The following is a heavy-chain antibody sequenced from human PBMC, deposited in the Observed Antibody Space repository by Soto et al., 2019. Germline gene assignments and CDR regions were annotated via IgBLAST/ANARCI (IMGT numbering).Heavy chain of an antibody. V-gene: IGHV3-23*01. CDR2: VRASAYDT. CDR1: GFSLNSYA. CDR3: AKDSARMRITMTWGPTISQFHH. D-gene: IGHD3-22*01. J-gene: IGHJ4*02. Sequence: EVHLLESGGGLVQPGGSLRLSCAASGFSLNSYAMTWVRQAPGKGLEWVSTVRASAYDTYYADSVKGRFTISRDNSNNTLYLYLNNLRVEDTAVYYCAKDSARMRITMTWGPTISQFHHWGQGALVTVSS.